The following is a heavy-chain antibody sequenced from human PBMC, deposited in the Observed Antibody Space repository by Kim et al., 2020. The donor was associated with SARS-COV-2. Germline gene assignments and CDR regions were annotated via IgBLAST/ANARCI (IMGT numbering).Heavy chain of an antibody. D-gene: IGHD6-13*01. CDR3: AGGLGEGSWYRWVVDY. V-gene: IGHV4-31*03. Sequence: SETLSLTCTVSGGSISSGGYYWSWIRQHPGKGLEWIGYIYYSGSTYYNPSLKSRVTISVDTSKNQFSLKLSSVTAADTAVYYCAGGLGEGSWYRWVVDYWGQGTLVTVSS. J-gene: IGHJ4*02. CDR1: GGSISSGGYY. CDR2: IYYSGST.